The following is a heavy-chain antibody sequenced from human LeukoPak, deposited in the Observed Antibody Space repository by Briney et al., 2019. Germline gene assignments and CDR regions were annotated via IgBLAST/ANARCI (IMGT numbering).Heavy chain of an antibody. Sequence: GASVKVSCKASGYTFTSYGISWVRQAPGQGLEWMGWISAYNGNTNYAQKLQGRVTVTTDTSTSTAYMELRSLRSDDTAVYYCARAQRGYYDFWCGSAYSNWFDPWGQGTLVTVSS. V-gene: IGHV1-18*01. J-gene: IGHJ5*02. D-gene: IGHD3-3*01. CDR1: GYTFTSYG. CDR2: ISAYNGNT. CDR3: ARAQRGYYDFWCGSAYSNWFDP.